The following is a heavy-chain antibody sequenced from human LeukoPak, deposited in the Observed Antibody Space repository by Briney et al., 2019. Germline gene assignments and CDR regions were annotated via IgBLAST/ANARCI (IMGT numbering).Heavy chain of an antibody. CDR1: GYTFTSYG. D-gene: IGHD3-22*01. J-gene: IGHJ3*02. CDR3: ARDYYDSSGPDAFDI. Sequence: ASVKVSCKASGYTFTSYGISWVRPAPGQGLEWMGWISAYNGNTNYAQKLQGRVTMTTDTSTSTAYMELRSLRSDDTAVYYCARDYYDSSGPDAFDIWGQGTMVTVSS. V-gene: IGHV1-18*01. CDR2: ISAYNGNT.